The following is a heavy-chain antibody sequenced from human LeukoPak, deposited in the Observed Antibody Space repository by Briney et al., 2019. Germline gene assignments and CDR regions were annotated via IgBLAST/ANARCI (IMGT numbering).Heavy chain of an antibody. CDR1: GFTFSNAW. V-gene: IGHV3-15*01. D-gene: IGHD5-12*01. CDR2: IKRKTDGGTT. J-gene: IGHJ4*02. Sequence: PGGSPRLSCAASGFTFSNAWMSWVRQAPGKGLEWVGRIKRKTDGGTTDYAAPVKGRFTISRDDSKNTLYLQMNSLKTEDTAVYYCTTGYSGYDFWGQGTLVTVSS. CDR3: TTGYSGYDF.